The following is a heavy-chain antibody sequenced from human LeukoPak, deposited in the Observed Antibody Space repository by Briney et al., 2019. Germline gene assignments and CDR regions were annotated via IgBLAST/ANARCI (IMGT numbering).Heavy chain of an antibody. CDR3: ARVKGRVVVVNRAFDI. V-gene: IGHV4-34*01. CDR2: INHSGST. Sequence: SETLSLTCAVYGGSFSGYYWSWIRRPPGKGLEWIGEINHSGSTNYNPSLKSRVTISVDTSKNQFSLKLSSVTAADTAVYYCARVKGRVVVVNRAFDIWGQGTMVTVSS. CDR1: GGSFSGYY. J-gene: IGHJ3*02. D-gene: IGHD2-21*01.